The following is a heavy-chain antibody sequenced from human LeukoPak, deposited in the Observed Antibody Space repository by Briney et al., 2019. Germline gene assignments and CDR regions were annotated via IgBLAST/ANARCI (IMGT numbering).Heavy chain of an antibody. CDR2: MNQDGSEK. V-gene: IGHV3-7*01. D-gene: IGHD3-16*01. J-gene: IGHJ6*02. Sequence: GGSLRLSCAASGFTSSDSWMSWVRQAPGKGLEWVANMNQDGSEKDYVDSVKGRFTISRDNARNSLYLQMGSLRAEDTAVYYCATYTHWVAGDVWGQGTTVTVSS. CDR1: GFTSSDSW. CDR3: ATYTHWVAGDV.